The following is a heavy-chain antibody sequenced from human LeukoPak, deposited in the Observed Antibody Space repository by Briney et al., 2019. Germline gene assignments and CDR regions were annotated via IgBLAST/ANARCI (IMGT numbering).Heavy chain of an antibody. D-gene: IGHD3-10*01. CDR1: GYSISSGYY. Sequence: SETLSLTCTVSGYSISSGYYWGWIRQPPGKGLEWIGSIYHSGSMYYNPSLKSRVTISVGTSKNQFSLKLSSVTAADTAVYYCARGSYYYGSYSYKPDGFDIRGQGTMVTVSS. CDR3: ARGSYYYGSYSYKPDGFDI. CDR2: IYHSGSM. V-gene: IGHV4-38-2*02. J-gene: IGHJ3*02.